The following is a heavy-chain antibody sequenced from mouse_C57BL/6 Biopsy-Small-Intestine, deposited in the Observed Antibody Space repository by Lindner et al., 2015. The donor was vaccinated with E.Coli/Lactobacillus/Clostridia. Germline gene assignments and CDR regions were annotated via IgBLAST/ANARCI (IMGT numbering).Heavy chain of an antibody. J-gene: IGHJ1*03. D-gene: IGHD2-3*01. V-gene: IGHV1-81*01. Sequence: QLQESGADLARPGASVKLSCKASGYTFTSYGITWVKQRTGQGLEWIGEIYPRSGNFYYNEKFKGKATLTADKSSSTAYLELRSLTSEDSAVYFCARGHDGYYGYFDVWGTGTTVTVSS. CDR3: ARGHDGYYGYFDV. CDR1: GYTFTSYG. CDR2: IYPRSGNF.